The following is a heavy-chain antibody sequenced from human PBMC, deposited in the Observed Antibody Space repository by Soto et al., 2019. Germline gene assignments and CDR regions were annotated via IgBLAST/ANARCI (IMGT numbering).Heavy chain of an antibody. CDR2: IYYSGST. CDR1: CGSISSGGYY. V-gene: IGHV4-31*03. D-gene: IGHD2-15*01. Sequence: PSETLSLTCTVSCGSISSGGYYWSWIRQHPGKGLEWIGYIYYSGSTYYNPSLKSRVTISVDTSKNQFSLKLSSVTAADTAVYYCARDRECSGGTCYNYFDYWGQGTLVTVSS. CDR3: ARDRECSGGTCYNYFDY. J-gene: IGHJ4*02.